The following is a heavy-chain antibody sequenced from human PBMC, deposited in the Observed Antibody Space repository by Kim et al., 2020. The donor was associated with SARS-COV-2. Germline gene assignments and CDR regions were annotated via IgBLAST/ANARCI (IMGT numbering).Heavy chain of an antibody. Sequence: GGSLRLSCAASGFTFSSYSMNWVRQAPGKGLEWVSSISSSSSYIYYADSVKGRFTISRDNAKTSLYLQMNSLRAEDTAVYYCARAGPYYYDSSGDHYYYYYYGMDVWGQGTTVTVSS. D-gene: IGHD3-22*01. CDR3: ARAGPYYYDSSGDHYYYYYYGMDV. J-gene: IGHJ6*02. CDR2: ISSSSSYI. V-gene: IGHV3-21*01. CDR1: GFTFSSYS.